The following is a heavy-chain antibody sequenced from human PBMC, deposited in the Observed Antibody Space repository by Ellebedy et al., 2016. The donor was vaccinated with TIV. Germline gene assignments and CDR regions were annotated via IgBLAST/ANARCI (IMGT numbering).Heavy chain of an antibody. D-gene: IGHD3-9*01. CDR1: GGSISSGSSY. CDR3: ARDRREKHYDILTGYYSDNWFDP. CDR2: IYTSGST. J-gene: IGHJ5*02. V-gene: IGHV4-61*02. Sequence: SETLSLTXTVPGGSISSGSSYWSWLRQPAGKGLEWFGRIYTSGSTNYNPSLKSRVTMSVDTSKNQFSLKLSSVTAADTAVYYCARDRREKHYDILTGYYSDNWFDPWGQGTLVTVSS.